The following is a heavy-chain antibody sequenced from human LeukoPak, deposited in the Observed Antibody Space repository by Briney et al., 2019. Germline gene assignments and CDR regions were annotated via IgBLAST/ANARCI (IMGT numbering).Heavy chain of an antibody. CDR3: ARDRPNYYGSNGHYYQRNGDH. CDR1: EFSFSIYA. Sequence: GGSLRLSCAASEFSFSIYAMSWARQAPGKGLEWVSYITSSGESTYYTGSVKGRFTISRDNSKNTLYLQMNSLRAEDTAVYYCARDRPNYYGSNGHYYQRNGDHWGQGTLVTVSS. CDR2: ITSSGEST. D-gene: IGHD3-22*01. J-gene: IGHJ5*02. V-gene: IGHV3-23*01.